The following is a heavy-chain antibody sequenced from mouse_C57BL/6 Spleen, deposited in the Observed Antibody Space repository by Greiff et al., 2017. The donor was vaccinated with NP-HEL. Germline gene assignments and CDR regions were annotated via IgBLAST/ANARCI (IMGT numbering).Heavy chain of an antibody. V-gene: IGHV1-80*01. CDR3: AKSLLRYLYYFDY. D-gene: IGHD1-1*01. Sequence: QVQLQQSGAELVKDGEEGKRGGKGEGGGWGGGGVGGVWERPGKGLEWIGQIYPGDGDTNYNEKFKGKATLTADKSSSTAYMQLSSLTSEDSAVYFCAKSLLRYLYYFDYWGQGTTLTVSS. CDR1: GGGWGGGG. CDR2: IYPGDGDT. J-gene: IGHJ2*01.